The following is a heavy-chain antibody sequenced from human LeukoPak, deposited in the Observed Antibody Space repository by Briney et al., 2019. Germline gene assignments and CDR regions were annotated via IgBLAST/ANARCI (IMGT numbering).Heavy chain of an antibody. J-gene: IGHJ4*02. Sequence: GGSLRLSCAASGFTFSSYSMNWVRQAPGKGLEWASSISSSSSYIYYADSVKGRFTISRDNAKNSLYLQMNSLRAEDTAVYYCARAFIAVAGFDYWGQGTLVTVSS. V-gene: IGHV3-21*01. CDR1: GFTFSSYS. CDR3: ARAFIAVAGFDY. D-gene: IGHD6-19*01. CDR2: ISSSSSYI.